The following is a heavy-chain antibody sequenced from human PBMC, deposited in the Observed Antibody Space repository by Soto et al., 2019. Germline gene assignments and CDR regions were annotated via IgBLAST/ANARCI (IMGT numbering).Heavy chain of an antibody. J-gene: IGHJ3*02. CDR1: GGSISSGGYY. CDR3: ATRTLDAFDI. V-gene: IGHV4-31*01. Sequence: QVQLQESGPGLVKPSQTLSLTCTVSGGSISSGGYYWSWIRQHPGKGLEWIGYIYYSGSTYYNPSLKXXFXIXXDTSKNQFSLKLSSVTAADTAVYYCATRTLDAFDIWGQGTMVTVSS. CDR2: IYYSGST.